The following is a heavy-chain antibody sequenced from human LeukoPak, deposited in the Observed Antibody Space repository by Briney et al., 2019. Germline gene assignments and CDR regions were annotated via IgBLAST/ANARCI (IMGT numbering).Heavy chain of an antibody. J-gene: IGHJ4*02. CDR1: GGSFSGYY. CDR3: ARVQGIQLWLRLDY. CDR2: INHSGST. D-gene: IGHD5-18*01. V-gene: IGHV4-34*01. Sequence: PSETLSLTCAVYGGSFSGYYWSWIRQPPGKGLEWIGEINHSGSTNYNPSLKSRVTISVDTSKNRFSLKLSSVTAADTAVYYCARVQGIQLWLRLDYWGQGTLVTVSS.